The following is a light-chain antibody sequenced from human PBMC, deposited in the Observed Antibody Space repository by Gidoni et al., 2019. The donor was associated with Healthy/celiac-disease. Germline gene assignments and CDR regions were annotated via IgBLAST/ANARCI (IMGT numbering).Light chain of an antibody. Sequence: EIVLTQSPPTLSLSPGERATLSCRASQSVSSYLAWYQQKPGQAPRLLSSDASNRATGSPARLSGSGSGTDLTLNISSLEPEDFAVYYCQQRSNWPPITFGQGTRLEIK. CDR1: QSVSSY. CDR3: QQRSNWPPIT. V-gene: IGKV3-11*01. J-gene: IGKJ5*01. CDR2: DAS.